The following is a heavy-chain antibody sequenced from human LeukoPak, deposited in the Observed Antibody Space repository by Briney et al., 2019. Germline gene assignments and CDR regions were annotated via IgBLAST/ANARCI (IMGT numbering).Heavy chain of an antibody. CDR2: IRYDGSNK. Sequence: GGSLRLSCAASGFTFSSYGMHWARQAPGKGLEWVAFIRYDGSNKYYADSVKGRFTISRDNSKNTLYLQMNSLRAEDTAVYYCAKEVAVARGWFDPWGQGTLVTVSS. CDR1: GFTFSSYG. J-gene: IGHJ5*02. D-gene: IGHD6-19*01. V-gene: IGHV3-30*02. CDR3: AKEVAVARGWFDP.